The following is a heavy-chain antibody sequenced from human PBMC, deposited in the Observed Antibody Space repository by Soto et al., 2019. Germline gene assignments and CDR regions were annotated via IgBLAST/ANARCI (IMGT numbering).Heavy chain of an antibody. V-gene: IGHV5-51*01. Sequence: GESLKISCNGSGYSFTSYWIGWVRQMPGKGLEWMGIIYPGDSDTRYSPSFQGQVTISADKSISTAYLQWSSLKASDTAMYYCARRTTTVTTWFDPWGQGTLVTVSS. CDR2: IYPGDSDT. J-gene: IGHJ5*02. D-gene: IGHD4-17*01. CDR1: GYSFTSYW. CDR3: ARRTTTVTTWFDP.